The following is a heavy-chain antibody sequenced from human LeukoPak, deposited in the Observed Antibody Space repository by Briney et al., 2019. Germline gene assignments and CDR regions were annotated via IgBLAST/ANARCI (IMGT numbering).Heavy chain of an antibody. V-gene: IGHV3-23*01. D-gene: IGHD2-15*01. Sequence: GGSLRLSCAASGFTLVDYAMHWVGHAPGEGVEWVSAVSRSGGTTYYAGSVKGRFIMSRVNSKNTLSLQMISLRAEETAIYYCAKNGDRGAYCSGGSCYPYYYYYMDVWGRGTPVTISS. CDR1: GFTLVDYA. CDR2: VSRSGGTT. CDR3: AKNGDRGAYCSGGSCYPYYYYYMDV. J-gene: IGHJ6*03.